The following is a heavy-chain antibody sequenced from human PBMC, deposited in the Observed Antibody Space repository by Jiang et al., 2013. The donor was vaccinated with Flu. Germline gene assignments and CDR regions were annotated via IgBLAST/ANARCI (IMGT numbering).Heavy chain of an antibody. CDR3: AKGLYADGLDV. V-gene: IGHV3-23*01. CDR2: ISGSGNRT. CDR1: GFTFSRSA. Sequence: VQLLESGGGLVQPGGSLRLSCAASGFTFSRSAMSWVRQAPGKGLEWVSGISGSGNRTYYADSVKGRYTISRDNPRNTLYLQVNSVKVDDTGLFYCAKGLYADGLDVWGQGDHGHRLL. J-gene: IGHJ6*02. D-gene: IGHD2-8*01.